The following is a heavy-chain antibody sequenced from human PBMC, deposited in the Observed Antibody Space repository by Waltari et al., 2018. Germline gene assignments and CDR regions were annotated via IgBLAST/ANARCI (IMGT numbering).Heavy chain of an antibody. CDR1: GYNLMTYA. D-gene: IGHD2-21*01. Sequence: QVQLVQSGAAVRKPGASVKVSCRASGYNLMTYAIHWVRQAPGQGLEWMGWINTINGDTKYSQKFHGRVTITRETSANTAYMDLSSLRFEDTAVYYCARDRSASMVINQSLSPHLDYWGQGSLVTVSS. CDR3: ARDRSASMVINQSLSPHLDY. V-gene: IGHV1-3*04. J-gene: IGHJ4*02. CDR2: INTINGDT.